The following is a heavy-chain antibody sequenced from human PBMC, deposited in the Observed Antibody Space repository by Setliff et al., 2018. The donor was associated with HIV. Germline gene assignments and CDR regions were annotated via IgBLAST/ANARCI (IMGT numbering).Heavy chain of an antibody. CDR2: GHHSGTF. CDR1: DGPINNYW. D-gene: IGHD3-16*01. J-gene: IGHJ3*02. Sequence: SETLSLTCTVSDGPINNYWWNWIRQAPGKGLEWIGFGHHSGTFSYNPSLNSRFTISIDTSKNQFSLKATSVTAEDTAVYYCARWGEPALRGFDNLGQGTMVTVSS. CDR3: ARWGEPALRGFDN. V-gene: IGHV4-59*08.